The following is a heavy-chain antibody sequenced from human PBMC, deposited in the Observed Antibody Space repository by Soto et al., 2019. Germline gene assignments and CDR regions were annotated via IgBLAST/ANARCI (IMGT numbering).Heavy chain of an antibody. CDR2: IYHSGST. D-gene: IGHD3-22*01. Sequence: TLSLTCAVSGGSISSGGYSWSWIRQPPGKGLEWIGYIYHSGSTYYNPSLKSRVTISVDRSKNQFSLKLSSVTAADTAVYYCARDSRGYIDYWGQGALVTVSS. J-gene: IGHJ4*02. V-gene: IGHV4-30-2*01. CDR1: GGSISSGGYS. CDR3: ARDSRGYIDY.